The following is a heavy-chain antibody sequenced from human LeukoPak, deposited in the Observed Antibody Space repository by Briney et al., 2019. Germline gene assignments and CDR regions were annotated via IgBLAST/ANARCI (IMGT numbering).Heavy chain of an antibody. CDR1: GFTFSSYA. V-gene: IGHV3-30*04. CDR2: ISYDGSNK. D-gene: IGHD3-3*01. Sequence: PGGSLRLSCAASGFTFSSYAMHWVRQAPGKGLEWVAVISYDGSNKYYADSVKGRFTISRDNSKNTLYLQMNSLRAEDTAVYYCARVGPLRFLEWRQTYYFDYWGQGTLVTVSS. J-gene: IGHJ4*02. CDR3: ARVGPLRFLEWRQTYYFDY.